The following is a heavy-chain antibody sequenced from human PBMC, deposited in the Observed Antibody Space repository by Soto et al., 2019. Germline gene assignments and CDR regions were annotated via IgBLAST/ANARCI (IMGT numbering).Heavy chain of an antibody. CDR1: GGSISSSSYY. D-gene: IGHD3-9*01. CDR2: IYYSGST. CDR3: ARRPILTPGNDAFDI. J-gene: IGHJ3*02. Sequence: QLQLQESGPGLVKPSETLSLTCTVSGGSISSSSYYWGWIRQPPGKGLEWIGSIYYSGSTYYNPSLKSRVTISEDTSKNQFSLKLSSVTAADTAVYHCARRPILTPGNDAFDIWGQGTMVTVSS. V-gene: IGHV4-39*01.